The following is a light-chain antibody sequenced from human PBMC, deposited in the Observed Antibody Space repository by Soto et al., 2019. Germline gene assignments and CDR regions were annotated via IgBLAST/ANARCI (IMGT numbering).Light chain of an antibody. J-gene: IGKJ1*01. CDR3: QQYDTAQWT. CDR2: GAS. Sequence: EIVLTQSPGNLSLSPGERATLSCRASQSVSSTSLAWYQQKSGQAPRLLIYGASSRDTGIPDRFSGSRSGTDFTLPINRLEPEDFAVYYCQQYDTAQWTFGQGTKMENK. V-gene: IGKV3-20*01. CDR1: QSVSSTS.